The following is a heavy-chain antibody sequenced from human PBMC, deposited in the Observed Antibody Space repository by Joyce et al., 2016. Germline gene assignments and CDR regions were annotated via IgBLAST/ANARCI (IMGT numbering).Heavy chain of an antibody. J-gene: IGHJ6*03. CDR3: ARDRVQWSFGAVSNHFYMDV. V-gene: IGHV3-11*04. Sequence: QVQLVESGGGVAKPGGSLRLSCVASGFAIFTDYYMSWIRQAPGKGLEWFAYIGSSESPIDYAESVKGRFTVARDNSKNSLFLHMYNLRVEDSAVYYCARDRVQWSFGAVSNHFYMDVWGKGTAVAVAS. CDR2: IGSSESPI. D-gene: IGHD3-16*01. CDR1: GFAIFTDYY.